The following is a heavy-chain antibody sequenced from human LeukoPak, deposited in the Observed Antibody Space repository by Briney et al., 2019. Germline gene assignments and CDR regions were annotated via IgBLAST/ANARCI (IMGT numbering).Heavy chain of an antibody. J-gene: IGHJ4*02. V-gene: IGHV5-51*01. Sequence: GESLKISCKTSGYSFVSHWIVWVRQMPGKGLEWLGIIYPGDSDTRYSPSFQGQVTISADKSISTAYLQWSSLKASDTAMYYCARGNEWLPQGDYWGQGTLVTVSS. CDR3: ARGNEWLPQGDY. D-gene: IGHD6-19*01. CDR2: IYPGDSDT. CDR1: GYSFVSHW.